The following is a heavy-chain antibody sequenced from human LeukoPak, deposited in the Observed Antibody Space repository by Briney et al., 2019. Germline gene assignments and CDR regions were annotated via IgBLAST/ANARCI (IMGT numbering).Heavy chain of an antibody. D-gene: IGHD1-14*01. V-gene: IGHV3-43D*04. CDR3: AKPGHGSLYYFAY. CDR2: ISWDGGST. Sequence: GVSLTCSCSASGFTFDDYAMHWLRQAQGKGLEWVSLISWDGGSTYYADSVKGRFTISRDNSKNSLYLQMNSLRAEDTALYYCAKPGHGSLYYFAYWGQGTLVTVSS. J-gene: IGHJ4*02. CDR1: GFTFDDYA.